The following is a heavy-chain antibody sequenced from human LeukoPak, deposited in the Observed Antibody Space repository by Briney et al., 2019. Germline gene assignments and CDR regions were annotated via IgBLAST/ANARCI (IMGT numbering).Heavy chain of an antibody. J-gene: IGHJ4*02. V-gene: IGHV3-30*18. D-gene: IGHD5-12*01. CDR1: GFTFSTHG. Sequence: PGGSLRLSCAASGFTFSTHGMYWVRQAPDKGLEWVAVIAYDGTRDYYVDSVKGRFTISRDNSKNTLFLQMNSLRAEDTAVYYCAKETKLGTINWGFDLWGQGTLVTVSS. CDR3: AKETKLGTINWGFDL. CDR2: IAYDGTRD.